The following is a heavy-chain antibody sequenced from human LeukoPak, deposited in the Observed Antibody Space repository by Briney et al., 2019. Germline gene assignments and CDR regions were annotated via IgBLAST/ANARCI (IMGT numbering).Heavy chain of an antibody. Sequence: GGSLRLSCAASGVTLSSYWMHWVRQAPGKGLVWVSRINSDGSSTSYADSAKGRFTISRDNAKNTLYLQMNSLRAEDTAVYYCATTVAGTRNAFDIWGQGTMVTVSS. J-gene: IGHJ3*02. CDR3: ATTVAGTRNAFDI. CDR2: INSDGSST. D-gene: IGHD6-19*01. V-gene: IGHV3-74*01. CDR1: GVTLSSYW.